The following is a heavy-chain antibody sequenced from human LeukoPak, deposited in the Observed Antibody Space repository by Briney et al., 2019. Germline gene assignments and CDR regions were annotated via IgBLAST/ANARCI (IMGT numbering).Heavy chain of an antibody. V-gene: IGHV3-30*02. Sequence: PGGSLRLSCAASGFTFSSYGMHWVRQAPGKGLEWVAFIRYDGSNKYYAHSVKGRFTISRDNSNNTLYLQMTSLRPEDTAVYYCAKDTWDDFWSGYVDSWGQGTLVTVSS. J-gene: IGHJ4*02. CDR1: GFTFSSYG. CDR3: AKDTWDDFWSGYVDS. D-gene: IGHD3-3*01. CDR2: IRYDGSNK.